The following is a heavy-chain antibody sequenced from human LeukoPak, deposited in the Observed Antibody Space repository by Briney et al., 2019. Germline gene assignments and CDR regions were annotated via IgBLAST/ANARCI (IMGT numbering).Heavy chain of an antibody. CDR3: ARVHPYYDILTGYLDY. J-gene: IGHJ4*02. D-gene: IGHD3-9*01. CDR1: GGSISSGGYS. V-gene: IGHV4-30-2*01. CDR2: IYYSGST. Sequence: SQTLSLTCAVSGGSISSGGYSWSWIRQPPGKGLEWIGYIYYSGSTYYNPSLKSRVTISLDRSKNQFSLKLSSVTAADTAVYYCARVHPYYDILTGYLDYWGQGTLVTVSS.